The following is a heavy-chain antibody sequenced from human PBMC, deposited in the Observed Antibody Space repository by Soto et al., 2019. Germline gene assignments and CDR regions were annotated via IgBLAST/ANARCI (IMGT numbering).Heavy chain of an antibody. CDR2: IYYSGST. D-gene: IGHD2-2*01. Sequence: PSETLSLTCAVYGGSFSGYYWSWIRQPPGKGLEWIGSIYYSGSTYYNPSLKSRVTISVDTSKNQFSLKLSSVTAADTAVYYCAITSSHEVGGMDVWGQGTTVTVSS. J-gene: IGHJ6*02. V-gene: IGHV4-34*01. CDR3: AITSSHEVGGMDV. CDR1: GGSFSGYY.